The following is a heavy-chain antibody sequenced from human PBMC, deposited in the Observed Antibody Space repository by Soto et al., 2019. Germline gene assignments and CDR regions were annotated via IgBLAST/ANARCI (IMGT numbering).Heavy chain of an antibody. CDR3: AMDSTSPAY. D-gene: IGHD5-18*01. J-gene: IGHJ4*02. Sequence: GGSLSLSCAASGFTFSSYAMSWVRQAPGKGLEWVSTISGSGGSTYYADSVKGRFTISRDNSKNTLYLQMNSPRAEDTAVYYCAMDSTSPAYWGQGTLVTVSS. CDR2: ISGSGGST. V-gene: IGHV3-23*01. CDR1: GFTFSSYA.